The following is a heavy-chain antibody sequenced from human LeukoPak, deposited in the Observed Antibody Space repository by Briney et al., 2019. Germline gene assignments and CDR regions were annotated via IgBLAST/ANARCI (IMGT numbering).Heavy chain of an antibody. CDR3: ARDLAAALHGY. Sequence: GASVKVSCKASGYTFTGYYMHWVRQAPGQGLEWMGWINPSTGGTNYAQNFQGRVTMTRDTSISTAYMELSSLRPDDTAVYYCARDLAAALHGYWGQGTPVTVSS. J-gene: IGHJ4*02. CDR1: GYTFTGYY. V-gene: IGHV1-2*02. D-gene: IGHD6-13*01. CDR2: INPSTGGT.